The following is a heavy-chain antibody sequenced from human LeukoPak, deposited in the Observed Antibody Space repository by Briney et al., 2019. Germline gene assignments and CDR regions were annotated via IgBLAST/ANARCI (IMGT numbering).Heavy chain of an antibody. CDR2: TLYDGSSQ. Sequence: GGSLRLSCAVSGFTFTGYGMHWVRQAPGRGLEGVAFTLYDGSSQYYPDSLRGRFTISRDNSKNTLFLQMNNLTHDDTAVYYCAKDLLLRQFVLDFWGQGTPVTVSS. V-gene: IGHV3-30*02. D-gene: IGHD5-24*01. J-gene: IGHJ4*02. CDR3: AKDLLLRQFVLDF. CDR1: GFTFTGYG.